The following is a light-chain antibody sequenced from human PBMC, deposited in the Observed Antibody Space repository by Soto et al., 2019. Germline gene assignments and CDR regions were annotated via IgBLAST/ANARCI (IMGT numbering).Light chain of an antibody. J-gene: IGLJ1*01. V-gene: IGLV2-14*01. CDR2: DVS. CDR1: SSDVGGYNY. CDR3: SSYTNSNTLV. Sequence: QSALTQPASVSGSPGQSITISCTGTSSDVGGYNYVSWYQQYPGKAPKLMIYDVSNRPSGVSDRFSGSKSGNTASLTISRLQAEDEADYYCSSYTNSNTLVFGTGTKLTVL.